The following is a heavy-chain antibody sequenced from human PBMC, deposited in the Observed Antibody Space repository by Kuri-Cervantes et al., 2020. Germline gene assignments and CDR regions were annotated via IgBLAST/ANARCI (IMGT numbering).Heavy chain of an antibody. V-gene: IGHV3-23*01. J-gene: IGHJ4*02. CDR1: GFTFSSYA. Sequence: GESLKISCAASGFTFSSYAMSWVRQAPGKGLEWVSAISGSGGSTYYADSVKGRFTISRDNSKNTLYLQMNSLRAEDTAVYYCARGGAADRHWGQGTLVTVYS. D-gene: IGHD1-26*01. CDR3: ARGGAADRH. CDR2: ISGSGGST.